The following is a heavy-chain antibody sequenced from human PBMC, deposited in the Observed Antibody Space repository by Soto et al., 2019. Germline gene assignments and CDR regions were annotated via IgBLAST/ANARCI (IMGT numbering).Heavy chain of an antibody. CDR2: INIAGDTI. Sequence: QVQLVESGGGLVKPGGSLRLSCAASGFTFSYYYFSWIRQAPGKGLEWVSYINIAGDTIYYADSGKGRFTISRDNARNSLFLQAKSLKVEDTAVYYCARGHYGLDVWGQGTTVTVSS. CDR1: GFTFSYYY. J-gene: IGHJ6*02. CDR3: ARGHYGLDV. V-gene: IGHV3-11*01.